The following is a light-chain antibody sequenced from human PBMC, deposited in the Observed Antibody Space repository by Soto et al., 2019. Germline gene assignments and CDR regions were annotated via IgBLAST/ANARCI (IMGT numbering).Light chain of an antibody. CDR2: DAS. Sequence: EIVLTQSPATLSLSPGERATFSCSASQSVSRYLAWYQQKPGQAPRLLIYDASIRDTGIPDRFSGSGSGTDFTLTISSLESEDCAGYCSQEYGSSPRTSGQGTKLDIK. J-gene: IGKJ1*01. CDR3: QEYGSSPRT. CDR1: QSVSRY. V-gene: IGKV3-20*01.